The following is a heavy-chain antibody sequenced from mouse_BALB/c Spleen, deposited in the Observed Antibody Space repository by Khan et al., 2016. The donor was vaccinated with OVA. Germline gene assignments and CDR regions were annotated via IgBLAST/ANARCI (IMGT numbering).Heavy chain of an antibody. CDR3: ARVYGGDFDY. CDR2: ISYSGNT. D-gene: IGHD1-1*01. J-gene: IGHJ2*01. Sequence: EVQLQESGPGLVKPSQSLSLTCTVTGYSITTDYAWNWIRQFPGNKLEWMGYISYSGNTKYNPSLKSRISITRDTSKNQFFLQLKSVTAEDTAMYYCARVYGGDFDYWGQGTTLTVSA. CDR1: GYSITTDYA. V-gene: IGHV3-2*02.